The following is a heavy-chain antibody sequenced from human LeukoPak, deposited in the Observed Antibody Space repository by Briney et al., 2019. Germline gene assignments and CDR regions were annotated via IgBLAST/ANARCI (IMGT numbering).Heavy chain of an antibody. CDR3: ARHGDNTNPYFDY. J-gene: IGHJ4*02. CDR2: INHSGST. D-gene: IGHD7-27*01. V-gene: IGHV4-34*01. CDR1: GGSFSGYY. Sequence: SETLSLTCAVYGGSFSGYYWSWIRQPPGKGLEWIGEINHSGSTNYNPSLKSRVTISVDTSKNQFSLKLSSVTAADTAVYYCARHGDNTNPYFDYWGQGTLVTVSS.